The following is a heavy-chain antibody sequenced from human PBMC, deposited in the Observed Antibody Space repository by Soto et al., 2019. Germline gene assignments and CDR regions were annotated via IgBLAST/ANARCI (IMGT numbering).Heavy chain of an antibody. CDR1: GVTFSTYA. D-gene: IGHD1-1*01. CDR3: AGGYGLTYFDY. CDR2: ISYDGTNK. J-gene: IGHJ4*02. V-gene: IGHV3-30*03. Sequence: GGSLRLSCAASGVTFSTYAMAWVRQAPGKGLEWVAVISYDGTNKYYADSVKGRFTISRDNSKNTLYLQMNSLRAEDTAVYYCAGGYGLTYFDYWGQGTLVTVSS.